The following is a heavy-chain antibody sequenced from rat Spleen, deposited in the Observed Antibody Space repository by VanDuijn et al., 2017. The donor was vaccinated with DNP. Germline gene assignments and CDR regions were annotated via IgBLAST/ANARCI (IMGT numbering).Heavy chain of an antibody. CDR3: ARHGLQGYFDY. CDR1: GLSLTSNG. Sequence: QVQLKESGPGLVPPSQTLSLTCPVSGLSLTSNGVGWVRQPLGKGLVWMGTIWAGGSTNNNSAVQSRLSISRDTSKSQVFLKMNSLQPEDTGTYYCARHGLQGYFDYWGQGVMVTVSS. D-gene: IGHD1-1*01. CDR2: IWAGGST. V-gene: IGHV2-72*01. J-gene: IGHJ2*01.